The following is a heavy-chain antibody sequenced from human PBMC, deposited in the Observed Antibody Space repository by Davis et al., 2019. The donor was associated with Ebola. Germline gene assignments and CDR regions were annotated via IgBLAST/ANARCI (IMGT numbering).Heavy chain of an antibody. J-gene: IGHJ4*02. D-gene: IGHD2-8*02. Sequence: SVKVSCKASGGTFSSYAISWVRQAPGQGLEWMGGIIPIFGTANYAQKFQGRVTITADESTSTAYMELSSLRSEDTAVYYCAESYCTGGVCPNYYFDYWGQGTLVTVSS. CDR1: GGTFSSYA. V-gene: IGHV1-69*13. CDR3: AESYCTGGVCPNYYFDY. CDR2: IIPIFGTA.